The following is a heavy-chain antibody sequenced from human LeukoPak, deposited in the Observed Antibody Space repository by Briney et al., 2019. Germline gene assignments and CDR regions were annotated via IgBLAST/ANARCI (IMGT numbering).Heavy chain of an antibody. CDR1: GFTFSSYS. J-gene: IGHJ4*02. CDR3: AGVRGVIITDDY. CDR2: ISSSSSYI. D-gene: IGHD3-10*01. V-gene: IGHV3-21*01. Sequence: GGSLRLSCAASGFTFSSYSMNWVRQAPGKGLEWVSSISSSSSYIYYADSVKGRFTISRDNAKNSLYLQMNSLRAEDTAVYYCAGVRGVIITDDYWGQGTLVTVSS.